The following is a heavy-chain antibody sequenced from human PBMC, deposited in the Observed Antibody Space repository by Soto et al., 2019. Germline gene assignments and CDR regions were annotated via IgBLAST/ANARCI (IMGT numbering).Heavy chain of an antibody. V-gene: IGHV4-59*01. D-gene: IGHD3-10*01. Sequence: SETLSLTCTVSGGSISTYYWSWIRQPPGKGLEWIGYIYYSGSTTYNPSLRSPVTISVDTSKNQFSLKLSSVTAADTAVYYCARARGDSNWFDPWGQGILVTVSS. CDR3: ARARGDSNWFDP. CDR2: IYYSGST. CDR1: GGSISTYY. J-gene: IGHJ5*02.